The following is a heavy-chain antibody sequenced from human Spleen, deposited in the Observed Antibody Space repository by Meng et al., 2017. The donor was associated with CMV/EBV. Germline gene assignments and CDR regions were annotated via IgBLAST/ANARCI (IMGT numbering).Heavy chain of an antibody. CDR1: GGTFSSYA. CDR2: ISPFFGTP. D-gene: IGHD4-23*01. CDR3: TRRGLAATTGVEYFHY. J-gene: IGHJ4*02. Sequence: GGTFSSYAVSWVRQAPGQGLEWMGGISPFFGTPNYAQKFQGRVTITTDESTTTAYMELRSLKSEDTAIYYCTRRGLAATTGVEYFHYWGPGTLVTVSS. V-gene: IGHV1-69*05.